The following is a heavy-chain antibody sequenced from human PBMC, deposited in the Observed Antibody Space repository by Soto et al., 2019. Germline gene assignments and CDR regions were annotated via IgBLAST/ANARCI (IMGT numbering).Heavy chain of an antibody. CDR1: DGAIGSANW. J-gene: IGHJ4*02. CDR2: IYHSGST. V-gene: IGHV4-4*02. Sequence: LSLTCASWDGAIGSANWWRWVRQHPGKGLEWIGEIYHSGSTNYNPSLKSRVTISVDKSKNQFSLKLSSVTAADTAVYYCAAVVPAAMCLVYWGQGTLVSVS. D-gene: IGHD2-2*01. CDR3: AAVVPAAMCLVY.